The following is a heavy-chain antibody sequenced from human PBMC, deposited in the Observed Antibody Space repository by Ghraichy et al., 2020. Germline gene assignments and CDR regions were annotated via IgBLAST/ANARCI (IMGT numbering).Heavy chain of an antibody. J-gene: IGHJ4*02. V-gene: IGHV3-23*01. CDR1: GFTFSNYA. CDR2: ISANGYNT. D-gene: IGHD6-13*01. Sequence: LSLTCAASGFTFSNYAMTWVRQAPGEGLEWVSAISANGYNTYYADSVKGRFTISRDNSDNTLYLQMNSLRDEDTAVYFCAYGGSWYDYWGQGTLLTVSS. CDR3: AYGGSWYDY.